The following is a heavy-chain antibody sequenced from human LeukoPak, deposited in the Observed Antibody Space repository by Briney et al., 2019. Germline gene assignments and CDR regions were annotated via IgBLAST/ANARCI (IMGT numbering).Heavy chain of an antibody. CDR2: ISSSSTHI. D-gene: IGHD6-19*01. CDR1: GFTFSSYA. CDR3: GRDVNGGWYSFYYFDY. Sequence: GGSLRLSCAASGFTFSSYAMNWVRQAPGKGLEWVSAISSSSTHIYYADSVKGRFTLSRDNAKNSLYLQMISLRAEDTGLYYCGRDVNGGWYSFYYFDYWGQGTLVTVSS. J-gene: IGHJ4*02. V-gene: IGHV3-21*01.